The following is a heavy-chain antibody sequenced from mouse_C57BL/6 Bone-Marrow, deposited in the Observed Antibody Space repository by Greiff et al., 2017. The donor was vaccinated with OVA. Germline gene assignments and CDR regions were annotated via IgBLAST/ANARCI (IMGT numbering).Heavy chain of an antibody. CDR1: GFTFSDYY. J-gene: IGHJ4*01. V-gene: IGHV5-16*01. CDR2: INYDGSST. CDR3: ARPSGDYDGYAMDY. Sequence: EVQLQESEGGLVQPGSSMKLSCTASGFTFSDYYMAWVRQVPEKGLEWVANINYDGSSTYYLDSLKSRFIISRDNAKNILYLQMSSLKSEDTATYYGARPSGDYDGYAMDYWGQGTSVTVSS. D-gene: IGHD2-4*01.